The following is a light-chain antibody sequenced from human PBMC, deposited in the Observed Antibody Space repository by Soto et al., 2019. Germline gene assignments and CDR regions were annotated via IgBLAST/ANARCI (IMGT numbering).Light chain of an antibody. CDR2: AAS. CDR3: QQHSDWPPWT. V-gene: IGKV3-11*01. CDR1: QNVRTF. J-gene: IGKJ1*01. Sequence: EVVLTQSPATLSLSPGERATLSCRASQNVRTFLDWYQQKPGQAPRLLIYAASNRATGIPDRFSGSGSGTDFTLTISSLEPEDFAVYYCQQHSDWPPWTFGQGTRVEI.